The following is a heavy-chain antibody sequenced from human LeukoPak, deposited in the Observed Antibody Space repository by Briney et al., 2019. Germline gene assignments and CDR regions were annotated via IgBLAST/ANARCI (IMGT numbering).Heavy chain of an antibody. Sequence: SQTLSLACAISGDSVSSNSAAWNWIRQSPSRGLEWLGRTYYRSKWYNDYAVSVKSRITINPDTSKNQFSLQLNSVTPEDTAVYYCARGGGYSYGYGRWFDPWGQGTLVTVSS. V-gene: IGHV6-1*01. CDR2: TYYRSKWYN. CDR1: GDSVSSNSAA. D-gene: IGHD5-18*01. J-gene: IGHJ5*02. CDR3: ARGGGYSYGYGRWFDP.